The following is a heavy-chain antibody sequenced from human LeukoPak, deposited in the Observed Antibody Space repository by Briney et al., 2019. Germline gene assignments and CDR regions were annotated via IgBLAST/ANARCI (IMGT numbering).Heavy chain of an antibody. V-gene: IGHV3-15*01. J-gene: IGHJ4*02. CDR1: GFTFSNAW. Sequence: GGSLRLSCAASGFTFSNAWMSWVRQAPGKGLGWVGRIKSKTDGGTTDYAAPVKGRFTISRDDSKNTLYLQMNSLKTEDTAVYYCTTKYSYGARPDYWGQGTLVTVSS. CDR2: IKSKTDGGTT. D-gene: IGHD5-18*01. CDR3: TTKYSYGARPDY.